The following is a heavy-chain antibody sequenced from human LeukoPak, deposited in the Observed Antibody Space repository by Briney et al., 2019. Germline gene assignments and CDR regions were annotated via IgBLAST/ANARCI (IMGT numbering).Heavy chain of an antibody. CDR3: AVRHYYDSSGYYARFDY. D-gene: IGHD3-22*01. CDR1: GGTFSSYA. Sequence: VASVKASCKASGGTFSSYAISWVRQAPGQGLEWMGGIIPIFGTANYAQKFQGRVTITTDESTSTAYMELSSLRSEDTAVYYCAVRHYYDSSGYYARFDYWGQGTLVTVSS. V-gene: IGHV1-69*05. J-gene: IGHJ4*02. CDR2: IIPIFGTA.